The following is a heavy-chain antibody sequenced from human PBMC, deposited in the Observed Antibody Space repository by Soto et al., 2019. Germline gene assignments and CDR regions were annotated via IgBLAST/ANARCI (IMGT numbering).Heavy chain of an antibody. V-gene: IGHV4-59*01. D-gene: IGHD3-22*01. Sequence: SETLSLTCTVSGGSISSYYWSWIRQPPGKGLEWIGYIYDSGITNSNPSLKSRVAISLDTSKNQFSLKLSSVSAADTAVYYCARGRAGSGYYYDFDYWGQGSLVTVSS. CDR1: GGSISSYY. CDR3: ARGRAGSGYYYDFDY. J-gene: IGHJ4*02. CDR2: IYDSGIT.